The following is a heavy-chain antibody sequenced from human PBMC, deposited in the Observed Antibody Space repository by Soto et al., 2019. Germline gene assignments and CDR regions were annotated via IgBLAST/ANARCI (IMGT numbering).Heavy chain of an antibody. CDR1: GGSISSYY. V-gene: IGHV4-59*01. Sequence: PSETLSLTFTVSGGSISSYYWSWIRQPPGKGLEWIGYIYYSGSTNYNPSLKSRVTISVDTSKNQFSLKLSSVTAADTAMYYCARGRITIFGVVRPYYFDYWGQGTLVTVSA. CDR2: IYYSGST. CDR3: ARGRITIFGVVRPYYFDY. D-gene: IGHD3-3*01. J-gene: IGHJ4*02.